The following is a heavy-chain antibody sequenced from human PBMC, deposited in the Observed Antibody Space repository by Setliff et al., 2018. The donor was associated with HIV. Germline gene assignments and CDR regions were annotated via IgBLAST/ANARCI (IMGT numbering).Heavy chain of an antibody. V-gene: IGHV4-59*08. Sequence: SETLSLTCTVSGDSISTDYWTWIRQPPGKGLEWIGYIYNSASTSYNPSLKSRVTISVDTSRNQFSLKLSSVTAADTAVYYCARHSPSDYWGQGTPVTVSS. CDR2: IYNSAST. CDR3: ARHSPSDY. J-gene: IGHJ4*02. CDR1: GDSISTDY.